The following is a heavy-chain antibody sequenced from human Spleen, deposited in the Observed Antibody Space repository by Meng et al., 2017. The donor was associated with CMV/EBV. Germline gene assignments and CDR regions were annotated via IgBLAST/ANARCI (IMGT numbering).Heavy chain of an antibody. D-gene: IGHD6-19*01. CDR3: ARDLIYSSGCYDFDY. CDR2: ISRGSEYI. J-gene: IGHJ4*02. V-gene: IGHV3-21*01. CDR1: GFTFSSYA. Sequence: GGSLRLTCAASGFTFSSYAMSWVRQAPGKGLEWVSFISRGSEYIYYSDSVKGRFTISRGNAKNSVYLQMNTLRPEDTAVYYCARDLIYSSGCYDFDYWGQGTLVTVSS.